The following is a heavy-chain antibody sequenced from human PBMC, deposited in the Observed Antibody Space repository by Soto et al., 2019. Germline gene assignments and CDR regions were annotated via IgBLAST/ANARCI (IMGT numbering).Heavy chain of an antibody. Sequence: QVQLVESGGGVVQPGRSLRLSCAASGFTFRSYGMHWVRQAPGKGLEWVALISFDGSNTYYADSVKGRFTISRDNSQNTLYLQMHSLRAEDTSLDYCWAGQFFSDYWGQGALVTVSS. J-gene: IGHJ4*02. CDR2: ISFDGSNT. V-gene: IGHV3-30*03. CDR1: GFTFRSYG. D-gene: IGHD6-19*01. CDR3: WAGQFFSDY.